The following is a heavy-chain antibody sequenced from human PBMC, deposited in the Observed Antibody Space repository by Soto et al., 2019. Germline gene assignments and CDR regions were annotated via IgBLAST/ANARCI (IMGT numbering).Heavy chain of an antibody. CDR2: IIPIFGTA. CDR1: GYTFTGYY. Sequence: GASVKVSCKASGYTFTGYYMHWVRQAPGQGLEWMGGIIPIFGTANYAQKFQGRVTITADKSTSTAYMELSSLRSEDTAVYYCARAIVVVPAAMRRRYYYGMDAWGQGTTVTVSS. J-gene: IGHJ6*02. V-gene: IGHV1-69*06. CDR3: ARAIVVVPAAMRRRYYYGMDA. D-gene: IGHD2-2*01.